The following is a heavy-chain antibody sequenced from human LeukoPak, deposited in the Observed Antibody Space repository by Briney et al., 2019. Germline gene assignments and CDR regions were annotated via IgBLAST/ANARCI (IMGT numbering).Heavy chain of an antibody. CDR1: GGSISSYY. Sequence: SETLSLTCTVSGGSISSYYWSWIRQPPGKGLEWIGYIYYSGSTYYNPSLKSRVTISVDTSKNQFSLKLSSVTAADTAVYYCARDRGSGHYYFDYWGQGTLVTVSS. V-gene: IGHV4-59*12. CDR3: ARDRGSGHYYFDY. D-gene: IGHD2-15*01. CDR2: IYYSGST. J-gene: IGHJ4*02.